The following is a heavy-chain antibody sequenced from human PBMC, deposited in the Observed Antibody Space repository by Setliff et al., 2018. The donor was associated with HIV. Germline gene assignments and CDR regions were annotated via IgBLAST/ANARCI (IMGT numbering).Heavy chain of an antibody. D-gene: IGHD2-15*01. CDR2: IIPIFGMT. V-gene: IGHV1-69*10. Sequence: ASVKVSCKASGGTFSSYAISWVRQAPGQGLEWMGGIIPIFGMTDYAQNFQGRLTITADTSTSTAYMELLSLRSEDTAIYYCATQTVAVGAPGYFDSWGQGTLVTVSS. CDR3: ATQTVAVGAPGYFDS. J-gene: IGHJ4*02. CDR1: GGTFSSYA.